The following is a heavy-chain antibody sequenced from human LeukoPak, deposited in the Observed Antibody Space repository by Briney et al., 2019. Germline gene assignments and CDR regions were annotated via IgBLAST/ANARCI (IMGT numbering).Heavy chain of an antibody. CDR3: AIPRRGSHGPFDY. J-gene: IGHJ4*02. D-gene: IGHD3-16*01. CDR2: IIPIFGTA. CDR1: GGTFSSYA. Sequence: SVKVSCKASGGTFSSYAISWVRQAPGQGLEWMGRIIPIFGTANYAQKFQGRVTITTDESTSTAYMELSSLRSEDTAVYYCAIPRRGSHGPFDYWDQGTLVTVSS. V-gene: IGHV1-69*05.